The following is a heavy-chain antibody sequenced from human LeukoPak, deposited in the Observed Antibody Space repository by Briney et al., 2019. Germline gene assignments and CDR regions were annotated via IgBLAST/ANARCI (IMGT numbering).Heavy chain of an antibody. V-gene: IGHV3-23*01. CDR3: AKVRIAVAAYFYYYYGMDV. J-gene: IGHJ6*02. CDR2: ISGSGGST. D-gene: IGHD6-19*01. CDR1: GFTFSSYA. Sequence: GGSLRLSCVGSGFTFSSYAMSWVRQAPGKGLEWVSAISGSGGSTYYADSVKGRFTISRDNSKNTLYLQMNSLRAEDTAVYYCAKVRIAVAAYFYYYYGMDVWGQGTTVTDSS.